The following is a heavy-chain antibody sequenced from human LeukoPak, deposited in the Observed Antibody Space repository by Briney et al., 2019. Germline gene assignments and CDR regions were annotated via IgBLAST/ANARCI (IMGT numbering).Heavy chain of an antibody. V-gene: IGHV3-30*18. Sequence: GGSLRLSCAASGFTVSGNYMSWVRQAPGKGLEWVAVISYDGSNKYYADSVKGRFTISRDNSKNTLYLQMNSLRAEDTAVYYCAKDHRGRSGYFDYWGQGTLVTVSS. CDR2: ISYDGSNK. CDR3: AKDHRGRSGYFDY. D-gene: IGHD3-3*01. CDR1: GFTVSGNY. J-gene: IGHJ4*02.